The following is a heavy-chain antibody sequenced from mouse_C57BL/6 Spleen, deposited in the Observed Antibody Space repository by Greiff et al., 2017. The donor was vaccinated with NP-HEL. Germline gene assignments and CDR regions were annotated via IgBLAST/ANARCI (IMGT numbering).Heavy chain of an antibody. J-gene: IGHJ1*03. Sequence: VQLQQPGAELVMPGASVKLSCKASGYTFTSYWMHWVKQRPGQGLEWIGEIDPSDSYTNYNPKFKGKSTFTVDKSSNTAYLQLSSLTSEDSAVYYCATAATVAPCYFDVWGTGTTVTVSS. CDR3: ATAATVAPCYFDV. CDR1: GYTFTSYW. CDR2: IDPSDSYT. V-gene: IGHV1-69*01. D-gene: IGHD1-1*01.